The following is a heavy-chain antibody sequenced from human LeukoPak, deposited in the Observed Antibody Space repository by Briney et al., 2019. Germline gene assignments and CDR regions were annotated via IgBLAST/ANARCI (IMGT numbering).Heavy chain of an antibody. CDR2: IYYSGST. J-gene: IGHJ4*02. CDR1: GSSISSYY. V-gene: IGHV4-59*01. CDR3: ARGGLGVFDY. Sequence: SETLSLTCTVSGSSISSYYWSWIRQPPGKGLEWIGYIYYSGSTNYNPSLKSRVTIPVDTSKNQFSLKLSSVTAADTAVYYCARGGLGVFDYWGQGTLVTVSS.